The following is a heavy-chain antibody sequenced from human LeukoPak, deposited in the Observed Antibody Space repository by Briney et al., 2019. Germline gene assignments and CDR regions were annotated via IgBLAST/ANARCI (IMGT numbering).Heavy chain of an antibody. CDR1: GGSISSYY. J-gene: IGHJ4*02. Sequence: SETLSLTCTVSGGSISSYYCSWIRQPPGKGLEWIGYIYYSGSTNYNPSLKSRVTISVDTSKNQFSLKMRSVTAADTAVYYCARDRRDTSMVWDYWGQGTLVTVSS. D-gene: IGHD5-18*01. CDR3: ARDRRDTSMVWDY. CDR2: IYYSGST. V-gene: IGHV4-59*01.